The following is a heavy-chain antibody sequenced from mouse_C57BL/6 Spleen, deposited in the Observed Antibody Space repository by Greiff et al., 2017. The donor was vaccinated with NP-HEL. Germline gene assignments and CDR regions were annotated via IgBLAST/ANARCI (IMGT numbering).Heavy chain of an antibody. Sequence: QVQLQQPGAELVKPGASVKMSCKASGYTFTSYWITWVKQRPGQGLEWIGDIYPGSGSTNYNEKFKSKATLTVDTSSSTAYMQLSSLTSEDSAVYYCARGGFSYGSSWFAYWGQGTLVTVSA. D-gene: IGHD1-1*01. CDR2: IYPGSGST. CDR1: GYTFTSYW. J-gene: IGHJ3*01. CDR3: ARGGFSYGSSWFAY. V-gene: IGHV1-55*01.